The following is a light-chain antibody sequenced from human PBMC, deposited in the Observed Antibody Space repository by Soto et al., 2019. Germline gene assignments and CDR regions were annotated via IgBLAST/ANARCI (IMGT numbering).Light chain of an antibody. V-gene: IGLV2-11*01. CDR3: CSYAGSLVV. J-gene: IGLJ2*01. Sequence: QSVLTQPRSVSGSPGQSVTISCTGTSSDVGGYNYVSWYQQHPGKAPKLMIYDVSKRPSGVPDRFSGSKSGNTASLTISGLQAEDEADYYCCSYAGSLVVFGGGTKLT. CDR1: SSDVGGYNY. CDR2: DVS.